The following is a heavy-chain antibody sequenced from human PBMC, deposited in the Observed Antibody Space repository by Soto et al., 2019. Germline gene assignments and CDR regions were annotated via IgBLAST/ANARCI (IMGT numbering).Heavy chain of an antibody. D-gene: IGHD6-13*01. CDR1: GFTFSSYT. Sequence: GGSLRLSCAASGFTFSSYTMIWVRQAPGKGLEWVSSISSSSSYIYYADSVKGRFTISRDNAKNSLFLQMNSLRAEDTAVYYCARGRGAAADYFDFWGQGTLVTVSS. V-gene: IGHV3-21*04. CDR3: ARGRGAAADYFDF. CDR2: ISSSSSYI. J-gene: IGHJ4*02.